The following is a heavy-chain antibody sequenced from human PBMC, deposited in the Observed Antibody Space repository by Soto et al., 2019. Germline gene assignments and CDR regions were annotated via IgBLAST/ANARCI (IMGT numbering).Heavy chain of an antibody. D-gene: IGHD3-3*01. Sequence: ASVKVSCKASGYTFTSYGISWVRQAPGQGLEWMGWISAYNGNTNYAQKLQGRVTMTTDTSTSTAYMELRSLRSDDTAVYYCARAIYYDFGSGYYPYYFDYWGQGTLVTVSS. V-gene: IGHV1-18*01. CDR2: ISAYNGNT. CDR1: GYTFTSYG. J-gene: IGHJ4*02. CDR3: ARAIYYDFGSGYYPYYFDY.